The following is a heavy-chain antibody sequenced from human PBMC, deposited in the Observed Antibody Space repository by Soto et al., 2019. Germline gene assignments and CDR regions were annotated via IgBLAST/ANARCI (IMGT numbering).Heavy chain of an antibody. CDR1: GGSISSGDYY. CDR3: ARAGYDFWSGSTTAHFDY. CDR2: IYYSGST. D-gene: IGHD3-3*01. Sequence: SETLSLTCTVSGGSISSGDYYWSWIRQPPGKGLEWIGYIYYSGSTYYNPSLKSRVTISVDTSKNQFSLKLSSVTAADTAVYYCARAGYDFWSGSTTAHFDYWGQGTLVTVSS. J-gene: IGHJ4*02. V-gene: IGHV4-30-4*01.